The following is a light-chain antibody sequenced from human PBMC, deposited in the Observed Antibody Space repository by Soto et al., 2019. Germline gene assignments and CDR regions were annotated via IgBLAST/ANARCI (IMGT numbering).Light chain of an antibody. CDR1: PHVNSY. V-gene: IGKV3-11*01. J-gene: IGKJ5*01. CDR2: DAS. CDR3: QQRNYWPPLN. Sequence: EAVLPQSPATLSLSPGETATLSCRASPHVNSYVAWYQQKPGQAPRIRIYDASNRATGIPASFSGRGPGTDFTLTTSSLEPEAFAVSDDQQRNYWPPLNFGQGRLV.